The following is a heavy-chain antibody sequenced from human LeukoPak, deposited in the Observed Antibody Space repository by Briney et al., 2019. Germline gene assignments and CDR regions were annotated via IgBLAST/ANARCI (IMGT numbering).Heavy chain of an antibody. J-gene: IGHJ6*02. Sequence: GGSLRLSCAASGFTFSSYSMNWVRQAPGKGLEWVLSISSSSSYIYYADSVKGRFTISRDNAKNSLFLQMNSLRAEDTAVYYCARYSGYDWDYYYGMDVWGQGTTVTVSS. CDR1: GFTFSSYS. D-gene: IGHD5-12*01. CDR3: ARYSGYDWDYYYGMDV. V-gene: IGHV3-21*01. CDR2: ISSSSSYI.